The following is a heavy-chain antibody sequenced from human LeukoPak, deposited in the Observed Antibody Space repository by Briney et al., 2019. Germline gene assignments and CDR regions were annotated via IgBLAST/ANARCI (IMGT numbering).Heavy chain of an antibody. J-gene: IGHJ4*02. CDR3: VRGVGGAWYFGF. Sequence: ASVKVSCKASGYTFTNYYIHWVRQAPGQGLEWMGIINPSGGSTNYAQKSQGRVTMTRDTSTSTVYMDLSNLKSEDTAVYYCVRGVGGAWYFGFWGQGTLVTVSS. V-gene: IGHV1-46*03. D-gene: IGHD4-17*01. CDR2: INPSGGST. CDR1: GYTFTNYY.